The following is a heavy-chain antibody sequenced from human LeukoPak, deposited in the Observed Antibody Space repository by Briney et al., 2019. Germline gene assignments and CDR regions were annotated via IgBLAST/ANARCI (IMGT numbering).Heavy chain of an antibody. CDR1: GFTFSSYS. J-gene: IGHJ3*02. CDR3: ASSGSYGDDAFDI. V-gene: IGHV3-21*01. CDR2: ISSSSYI. D-gene: IGHD1-26*01. Sequence: PGGSLRLSCAASGFTFSSYSMNWVRQAPGKGLEWVSSISSSSYIYYADSVKGRFTISRDNAKNSLYLQMNSLRAEDTAVYYCASSGSYGDDAFDIWGQGTMVTVSS.